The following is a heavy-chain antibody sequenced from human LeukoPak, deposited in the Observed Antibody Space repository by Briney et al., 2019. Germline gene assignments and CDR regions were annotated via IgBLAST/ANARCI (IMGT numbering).Heavy chain of an antibody. V-gene: IGHV3-7*01. CDR3: VRESGVWVGPGIGRPLDV. Sequence: GGSLRLSCAVSGFTFSDYWMTWVRQAPGRGLEWVANIKEDGSDKQYVDSVQGRFTITRDNAGNSLHLQMNSLRVEDTAVYYCVRESGVWVGPGIGRPLDVWGKGTAVTVSS. CDR1: GFTFSDYW. J-gene: IGHJ6*04. D-gene: IGHD3-16*01. CDR2: IKEDGSDK.